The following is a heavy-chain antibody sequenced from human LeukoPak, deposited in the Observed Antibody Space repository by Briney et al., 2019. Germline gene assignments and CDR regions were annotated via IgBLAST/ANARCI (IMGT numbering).Heavy chain of an antibody. CDR3: ARVAVLSMIVVVTGRCAFDI. CDR2: ISSSSSYI. Sequence: PGGSLRLSCAASGFTFSSYSMNWVRQAPGKGLEWVSSISSSSSYIYYADSVKGRFTISRDNAKNSLYLQMNSLRAEDTAVYYCARVAVLSMIVVVTGRCAFDIWGQGTMVTVSS. J-gene: IGHJ3*02. CDR1: GFTFSSYS. D-gene: IGHD3-22*01. V-gene: IGHV3-21*01.